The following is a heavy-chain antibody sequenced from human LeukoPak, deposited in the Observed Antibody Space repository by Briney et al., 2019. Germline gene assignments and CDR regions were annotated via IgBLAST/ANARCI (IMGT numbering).Heavy chain of an antibody. Sequence: SDPLSLTCTVPMAPIHSCYWSWLPQPPRKGLEWIGYIYYSGSTNYDPSLKSRVTISVDTSTNQLDNQMSSVTAAVTVVQYDETAGPHADNLAGWYYYYYMDVWGKGTTVTVSS. CDR1: MAPIHSCY. V-gene: IGHV4-59*08. D-gene: IGHD6-19*01. J-gene: IGHJ6*03. CDR3: ETAGPHADNLAGWYYYYYMDV. CDR2: IYYSGST.